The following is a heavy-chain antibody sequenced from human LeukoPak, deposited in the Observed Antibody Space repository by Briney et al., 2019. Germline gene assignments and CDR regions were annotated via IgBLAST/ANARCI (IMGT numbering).Heavy chain of an antibody. Sequence: GGSLRLSCAASGITFSSNWMHWVRQAPGKGLVWVSRINSDGSTTNYADSVKGRFTISRDNAKNTLYLQMNSLRAEDTAVYYCARVVDYGDFHFDYWGQGTLVTVSS. CDR1: GITFSSNW. CDR3: ARVVDYGDFHFDY. J-gene: IGHJ4*02. V-gene: IGHV3-74*01. CDR2: INSDGSTT. D-gene: IGHD4-17*01.